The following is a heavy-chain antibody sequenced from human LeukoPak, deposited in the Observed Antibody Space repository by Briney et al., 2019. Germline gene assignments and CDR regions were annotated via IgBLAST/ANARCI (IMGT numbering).Heavy chain of an antibody. V-gene: IGHV3-48*02. J-gene: IGHJ4*02. CDR3: ATQNTFGGVIGYFDY. CDR2: ISSSSSTI. Sequence: GGSLRLSCAASEFTFSSYRMCRVRQAPGKGLEWVSYISSSSSTIYYADSVKGRFTISRDNAKNSLYLQMNSLRDEDTAVYYCATQNTFGGVIGYFDYWGQGTLVTVSS. D-gene: IGHD3-16*02. CDR1: EFTFSSYR.